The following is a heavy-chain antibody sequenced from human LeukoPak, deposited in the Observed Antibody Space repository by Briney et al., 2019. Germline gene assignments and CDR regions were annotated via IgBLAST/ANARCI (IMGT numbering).Heavy chain of an antibody. CDR1: GFTFSSYG. D-gene: IGHD3-10*01. J-gene: IGHJ4*02. Sequence: GGSLRLSCAASGFTFSSYGMHWVRQAPGKGLEWVAFIRYDGSNKYYADSVKGRFTISRDNSKNTLYLQMNSLRAEDTAVYYCAKEGAVLLWFGELSHFDYWGQGTLVTVSS. CDR2: IRYDGSNK. V-gene: IGHV3-30*02. CDR3: AKEGAVLLWFGELSHFDY.